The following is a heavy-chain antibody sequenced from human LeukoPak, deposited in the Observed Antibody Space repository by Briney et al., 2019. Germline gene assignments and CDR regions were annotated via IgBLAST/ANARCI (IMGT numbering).Heavy chain of an antibody. CDR1: GGSFSGYY. Sequence: SETLSLTCAVYGGSFSGYYWSWIRQPPGKGLEWIGEINHSGSTNYNPSLKSRVTISVDTSKNQFSLKLSSVTAADTAVYYCARDLRMVRGGFDYWGQGTLVTVSS. CDR3: ARDLRMVRGGFDY. CDR2: INHSGST. V-gene: IGHV4-34*01. D-gene: IGHD3-10*01. J-gene: IGHJ4*02.